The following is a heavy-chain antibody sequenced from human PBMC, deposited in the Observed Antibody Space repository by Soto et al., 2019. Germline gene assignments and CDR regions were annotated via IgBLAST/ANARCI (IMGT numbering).Heavy chain of an antibody. CDR2: ISYDGSNK. CDR3: ARESGGIQLHYSYFDY. Sequence: PWGSLRLSCAASGFTFSSYGMHWVRQAPCKWLEWVAVISYDGSNKYYADSVKCRFTISRDNSKNTLYLQMNSLRAEDTAVYYCARESGGIQLHYSYFDYWGQGTLVTV. CDR1: GFTFSSYG. J-gene: IGHJ4*02. D-gene: IGHD5-18*01. V-gene: IGHV3-30*03.